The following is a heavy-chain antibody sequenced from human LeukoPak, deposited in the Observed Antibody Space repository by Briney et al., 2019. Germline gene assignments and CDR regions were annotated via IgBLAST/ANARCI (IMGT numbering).Heavy chain of an antibody. D-gene: IGHD6-13*01. CDR2: IYYSGST. CDR3: ARGWVAAAGMPDAFDI. Sequence: SEPLSLPCTVSGGSISSYYWSWIRQPPGKGLEWIGYIYYSGSTNYNPSLKSRVTISVDTSKNQFSLKLSSVTAADTAVYYCARGWVAAAGMPDAFDIWGQGTMVTVSS. CDR1: GGSISSYY. J-gene: IGHJ3*02. V-gene: IGHV4-59*01.